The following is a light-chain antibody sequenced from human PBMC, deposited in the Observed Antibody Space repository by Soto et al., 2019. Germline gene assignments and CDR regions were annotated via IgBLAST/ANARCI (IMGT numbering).Light chain of an antibody. CDR3: QKYNSATTT. V-gene: IGKV1-27*01. CDR1: RDISSS. J-gene: IGKJ2*01. Sequence: DVQLTQSPSSLSASVGDRVTITCRASRDISSSLAWYQQKPGKVPKLLIYASSTLHAGVQSRFSGSGSGTFFTLTINSPQPEDVATYYCQKYNSATTTFGRGTRLEIK. CDR2: ASS.